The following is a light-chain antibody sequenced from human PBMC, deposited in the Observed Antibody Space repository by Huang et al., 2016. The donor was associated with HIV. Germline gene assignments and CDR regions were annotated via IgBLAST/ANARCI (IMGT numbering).Light chain of an antibody. CDR3: QQTFSTPLS. CDR1: QIISTY. V-gene: IGKV1-39*01. CDR2: AAS. J-gene: IGKJ4*01. Sequence: DIQMTQSPSSLSASVGDRVTIICRASQIISTYLHWYQQKPGKAPRLLIYAASNLQSVVPSRFSGSGQGTDFILTIDSLQPEDSATYFCQQTFSTPLSFGGGTRVDIK.